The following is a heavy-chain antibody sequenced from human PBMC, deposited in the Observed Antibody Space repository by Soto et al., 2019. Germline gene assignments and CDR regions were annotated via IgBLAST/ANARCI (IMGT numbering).Heavy chain of an antibody. Sequence: GGSLRLSCAASGFTFSSYGMHWVRQAPGKGLEWVAVISYDRSNKYYADSVKGRFTISRDNSKNTLYLQMNSLRAEDTAVYYCAKPLYYDSPGLDYWGQGTLVTVSS. D-gene: IGHD3-22*01. V-gene: IGHV3-30*18. CDR2: ISYDRSNK. CDR1: GFTFSSYG. CDR3: AKPLYYDSPGLDY. J-gene: IGHJ4*02.